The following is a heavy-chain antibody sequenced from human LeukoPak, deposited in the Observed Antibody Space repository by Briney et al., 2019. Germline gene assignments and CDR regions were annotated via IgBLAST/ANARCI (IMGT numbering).Heavy chain of an antibody. CDR3: AREGVAGTGLDF. D-gene: IGHD6-13*01. Sequence: GASVKVSCKASGYTFSTYNMHWVRQAPGQGLEWMGIINPSGGTSYAQKLQGRITMTRDTPTSTLYMELSSLRSEDTAVYYCAREGVAGTGLDFWGQGTLVTVSS. J-gene: IGHJ4*02. CDR2: INPSGGT. V-gene: IGHV1-46*01. CDR1: GYTFSTYN.